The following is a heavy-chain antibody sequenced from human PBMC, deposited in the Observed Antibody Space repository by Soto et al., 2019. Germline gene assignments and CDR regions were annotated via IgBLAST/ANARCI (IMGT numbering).Heavy chain of an antibody. V-gene: IGHV4-39*01. J-gene: IGHJ5*02. CDR1: GGSIIRSNYY. CDR2: IYYSGST. Sequence: SETLSLTCTVSGGSIIRSNYYWGWIRQPPGKGLEWIGNIYYSGSTYYNPSLQSRVTISVDTSKNQFSLKLTSVTAADTAVYYCATSPGLLWFGESEPWGQGTLVTVSS. CDR3: ATSPGLLWFGESEP. D-gene: IGHD3-10*01.